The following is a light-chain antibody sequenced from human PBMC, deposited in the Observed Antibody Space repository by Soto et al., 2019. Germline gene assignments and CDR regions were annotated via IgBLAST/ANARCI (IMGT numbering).Light chain of an antibody. CDR1: SSDVGAYNY. J-gene: IGLJ1*01. Sequence: QSVLTQPASVSGSLGQSITISCTGTSSDVGAYNYVSWYQQQPGKAPKLMISEVSNRPSGVSNRFSGSKSGNTASLIISGLQAEDEADYYCCSFTSSNTYVFG. V-gene: IGLV2-14*01. CDR3: CSFTSSNTYV. CDR2: EVS.